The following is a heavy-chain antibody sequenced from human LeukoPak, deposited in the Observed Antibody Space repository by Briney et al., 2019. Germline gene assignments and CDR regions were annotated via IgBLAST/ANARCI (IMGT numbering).Heavy chain of an antibody. J-gene: IGHJ4*02. CDR2: ISSSSSYI. Sequence: GGSLRLSCAASGFTFSSYSMNWVRQAPGKGLEWVSSISSSSSYIYYADSVKGRFTISRDNAKNSLYLQMNSLRAEDTAVYYCARSPGAMVVVVPDYWGQGTLVTVSS. CDR1: GFTFSSYS. CDR3: ARSPGAMVVVVPDY. V-gene: IGHV3-21*01. D-gene: IGHD3-22*01.